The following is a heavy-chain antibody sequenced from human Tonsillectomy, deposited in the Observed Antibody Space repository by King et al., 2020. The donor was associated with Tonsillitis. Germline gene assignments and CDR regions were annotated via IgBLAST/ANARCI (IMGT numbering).Heavy chain of an antibody. J-gene: IGHJ3*02. V-gene: IGHV1-69*01. CDR1: GGTFSSYA. CDR3: ARDGAGYYDSSNYSAFDI. CDR2: IIPIFGAA. D-gene: IGHD3-22*01. Sequence: VQLVESGAEVKKPGSSVKVSCKSSGGTFSSYAISWVRQAPGQGLEWMGGIIPIFGAANNAQKFQGRVTITADESTSTAYMELSSLRSEDTAVYYCARDGAGYYDSSNYSAFDIWGQGTMVTVSS.